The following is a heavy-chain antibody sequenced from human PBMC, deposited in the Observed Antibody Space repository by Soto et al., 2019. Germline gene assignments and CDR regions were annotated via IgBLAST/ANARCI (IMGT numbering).Heavy chain of an antibody. CDR2: IKSKADGGTT. CDR3: TTARVTIFGVVTTDRFYF. J-gene: IGHJ4*02. CDR1: GFTFTDAW. V-gene: IGHV3-15*01. Sequence: GSLRLSCAASGFTFTDAWMSWVRQAPGKGLEWVGRIKSKADGGTTDYAAPVKGRFTISRDDSENTLYLQMNSLKSGDTAVYYCTTARVTIFGVVTTDRFYFWGQGALVTVSS. D-gene: IGHD3-3*01.